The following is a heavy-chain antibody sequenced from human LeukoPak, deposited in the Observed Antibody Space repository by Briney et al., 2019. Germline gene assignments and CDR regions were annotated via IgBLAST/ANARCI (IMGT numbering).Heavy chain of an antibody. Sequence: SVKVSCKASGGTFSSYAISWVRQAPGQGLEWMGRIIPNFGTAHYAQKFQGRVTITTDESTSTAYMELSSLRSEDTAVYYCASQSGDYGDYVWFDPWGQGTLVTVSS. CDR3: ASQSGDYGDYVWFDP. D-gene: IGHD4-17*01. J-gene: IGHJ5*02. CDR2: IIPNFGTA. V-gene: IGHV1-69*05. CDR1: GGTFSSYA.